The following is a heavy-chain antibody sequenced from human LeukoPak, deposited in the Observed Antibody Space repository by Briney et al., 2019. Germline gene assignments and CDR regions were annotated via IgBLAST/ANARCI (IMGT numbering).Heavy chain of an antibody. CDR1: GFTFSRYA. D-gene: IGHD6-6*01. Sequence: GGSLRLSCAASGFTFSRYAMSWVRQAPGKGLEWVSAISGSGGSTYYADSVKGRFTISRDNSKNTLYVQMNSLRAEDTAVYYCAKSSDYYYYYGMDVWGQGTTATVSS. J-gene: IGHJ6*02. CDR2: ISGSGGST. V-gene: IGHV3-23*01. CDR3: AKSSDYYYYYGMDV.